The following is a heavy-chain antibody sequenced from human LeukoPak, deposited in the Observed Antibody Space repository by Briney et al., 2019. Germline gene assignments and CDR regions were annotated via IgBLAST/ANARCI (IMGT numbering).Heavy chain of an antibody. CDR2: INPNSGGT. D-gene: IGHD6-19*01. CDR1: GYTFTGYY. V-gene: IGHV1-2*02. Sequence: ASVKVSCKASGYTFTGYYMHWVRQAPGQGLEWMGWINPNSGGTNYAQKFQGRVTMTRDTSISTAYMELSRLRSDDTAVYYCARDLQWLVRGDAFDIWDQGTMVTVSS. CDR3: ARDLQWLVRGDAFDI. J-gene: IGHJ3*02.